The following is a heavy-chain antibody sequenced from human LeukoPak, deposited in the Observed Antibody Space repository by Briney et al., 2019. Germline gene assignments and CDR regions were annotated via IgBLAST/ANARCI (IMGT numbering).Heavy chain of an antibody. CDR3: ARDTGHWSNYYYLDV. CDR2: IYYNGDT. J-gene: IGHJ6*03. CDR1: GDSIIGHY. D-gene: IGHD2-8*02. Sequence: PSETLSLTCTVSGDSIIGHYWTWVRQSPGKGLEWIGKIYYNGDTSNNPSLRSRVTIPLDTSKSQVSLKLSSVTAADTAVYYCARDTGHWSNYYYLDVWGEGTTVTVSS. V-gene: IGHV4-59*11.